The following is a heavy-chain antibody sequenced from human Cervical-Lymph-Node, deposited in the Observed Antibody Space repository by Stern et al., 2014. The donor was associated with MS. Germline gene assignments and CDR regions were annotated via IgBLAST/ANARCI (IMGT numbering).Heavy chain of an antibody. CDR1: GYLFDDYW. V-gene: IGHV5-51*03. Sequence: EVQLVQSGAAVKKPGESLKISCEASGYLFDDYWIGWVRQMSGRGLELVAIIFPRDSNTRYSPSVQGQVTISADKSISTAYLQWSSLKPSDPAVFYWARSPATPSGYDRFDYWGQGALVTVSS. CDR3: ARSPATPSGYDRFDY. CDR2: IFPRDSNT. J-gene: IGHJ4*02. D-gene: IGHD5-12*01.